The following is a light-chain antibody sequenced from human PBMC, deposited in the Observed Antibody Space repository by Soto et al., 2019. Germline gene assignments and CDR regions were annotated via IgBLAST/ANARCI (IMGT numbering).Light chain of an antibody. CDR1: QSLSNNF. CDR2: DAS. J-gene: IGKJ4*01. CDR3: HQFGASPT. Sequence: PGEVVALSCGASQSLSNNFLAWYQQKPGLAPRLLIFDASTRATGIPDRFSGSGSGTDFTLTISRLEPEDFAVYYCHQFGASPTFGGGTKVEFK. V-gene: IGKV3D-20*01.